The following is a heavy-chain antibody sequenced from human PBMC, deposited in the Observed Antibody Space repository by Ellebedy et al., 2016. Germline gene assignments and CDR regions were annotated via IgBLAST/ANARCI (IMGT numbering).Heavy chain of an antibody. Sequence: GESLKISXEASGSTFTDYWIAWVRQRPGKGLEWLGIIYPEDADTKYSPSFEGPVTISADRTTRIASLQWRSLRDSDSAVYYCARGLLEGEPHGLAVWGQGTAVIVSS. V-gene: IGHV5-51*01. D-gene: IGHD1-26*01. CDR2: IYPEDADT. J-gene: IGHJ6*02. CDR1: GSTFTDYW. CDR3: ARGLLEGEPHGLAV.